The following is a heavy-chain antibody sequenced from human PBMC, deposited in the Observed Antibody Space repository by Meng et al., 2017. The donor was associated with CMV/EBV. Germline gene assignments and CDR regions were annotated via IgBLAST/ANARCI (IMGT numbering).Heavy chain of an antibody. CDR1: GGSISSGDYY. Sequence: EPRXGLVKPSQSXSLTSTVAGGSISSGDYYWSWIRQPPGKGLEWIGYIYYSGSTYYNPSLKSRVTISVDTSKNQFSLKLSSVTAADTAVYYCAREGDNPFDYWGQGTLVTVSS. CDR3: AREGDNPFDY. D-gene: IGHD2-21*02. J-gene: IGHJ4*02. V-gene: IGHV4-30-4*08. CDR2: IYYSGST.